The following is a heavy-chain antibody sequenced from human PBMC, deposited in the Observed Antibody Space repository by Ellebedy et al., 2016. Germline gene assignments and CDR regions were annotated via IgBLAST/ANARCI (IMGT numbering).Heavy chain of an antibody. CDR2: TYYRSKWYN. V-gene: IGHV6-1*01. CDR3: AREKRRDGSPAGFDY. Sequence: SQTLSLTCAISGDSVPSNSAAWNWIRQSPSRGLEWLGRTYYRSKWYNDYAVSVKSRITINPDTSKNQVSLQLNSVTPEDTAMYYCAREKRRDGSPAGFDYWGQGTLVTVSS. J-gene: IGHJ4*02. D-gene: IGHD5-24*01. CDR1: GDSVPSNSAA.